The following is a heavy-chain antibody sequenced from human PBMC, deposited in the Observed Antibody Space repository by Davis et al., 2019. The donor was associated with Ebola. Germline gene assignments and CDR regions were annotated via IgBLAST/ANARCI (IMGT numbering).Heavy chain of an antibody. J-gene: IGHJ5*02. CDR2: IKSKTDGGTT. Sequence: PGGSLRLSCAASGFTFSNAWMSWVRQAPGKGLEWVGRIKSKTDGGTTDYAAPVKGRFTISRDDSTNTLYLQMSSLKTEDTSVYYCTTDILEWVSYPNWFDLWGQGTLVTVSS. CDR3: TTDILEWVSYPNWFDL. CDR1: GFTFSNAW. V-gene: IGHV3-15*01. D-gene: IGHD3-3*01.